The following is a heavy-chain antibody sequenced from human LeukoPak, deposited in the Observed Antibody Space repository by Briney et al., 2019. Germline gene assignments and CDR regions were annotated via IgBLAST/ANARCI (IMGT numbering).Heavy chain of an antibody. CDR1: GFTFSSYW. J-gene: IGHJ3*02. Sequence: QSGGSLRLSCAASGFTFSSYWMSWVRQAPGKGLEWVANIKQDGSEKYYVDSVKGRFTISRDNAKNSLYLQMNSLRAEDTAVYYCAREAHSSGSVPDAFDIWGQGTMVTVSS. V-gene: IGHV3-7*01. CDR3: AREAHSSGSVPDAFDI. D-gene: IGHD3-22*01. CDR2: IKQDGSEK.